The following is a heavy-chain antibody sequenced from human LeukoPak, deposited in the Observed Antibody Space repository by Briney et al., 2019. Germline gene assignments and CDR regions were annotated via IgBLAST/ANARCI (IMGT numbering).Heavy chain of an antibody. D-gene: IGHD3-3*01. Sequence: SETLSLTCTVSGGSISSYYWSWIRQPPGKGLEWMGYIYYSGSTNYNPSLKSQLTIPEVTSKNQSSIKLSSVTAADTAVYYCTRHTNFSRPMDVWGQGTTVTVSS. V-gene: IGHV4-59*08. CDR2: IYYSGST. CDR1: GGSISSYY. CDR3: TRHTNFSRPMDV. J-gene: IGHJ6*02.